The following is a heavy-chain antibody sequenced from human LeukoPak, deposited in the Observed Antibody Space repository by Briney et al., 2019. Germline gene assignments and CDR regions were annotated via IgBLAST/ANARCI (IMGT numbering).Heavy chain of an antibody. CDR3: ARDLGMTDGDYVSYFDY. V-gene: IGHV3-48*03. Sequence: GGSLRLSCAASGFTFSRYELNWVRQAPGKGLEWVSYISSSGSIIYYAGSVKGRFTISRDNAKNSLYLQMNSLRAEDTALYYCARDLGMTDGDYVSYFDYWGQGTLVTVSS. D-gene: IGHD4-17*01. CDR1: GFTFSRYE. CDR2: ISSSGSII. J-gene: IGHJ4*02.